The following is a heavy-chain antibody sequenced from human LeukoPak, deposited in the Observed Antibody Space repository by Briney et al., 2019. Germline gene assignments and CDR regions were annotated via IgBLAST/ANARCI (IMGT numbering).Heavy chain of an antibody. D-gene: IGHD5-18*01. CDR3: ARDNSGYSYGSSNNYFDY. J-gene: IGHJ4*02. V-gene: IGHV3-30*03. Sequence: PGGSLRLSCAASGFTFSSYGMHWVRRAPGKGLEWVAVISYDGSNKYYADSVKGRFTISRDNSKNTLYLQMNSLRAEDTAVYYCARDNSGYSYGSSNNYFDYWGQGTLVTVSS. CDR2: ISYDGSNK. CDR1: GFTFSSYG.